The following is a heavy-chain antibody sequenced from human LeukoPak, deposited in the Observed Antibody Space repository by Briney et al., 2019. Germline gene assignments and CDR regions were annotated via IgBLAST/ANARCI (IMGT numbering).Heavy chain of an antibody. CDR1: GFTFSNYW. CDR2: INSDGGST. Sequence: GGSLRLSCAASGFTFSNYWMHWVRQAPGKGLVWVSRINSDGGSTSYVDSVKGRFTISRDNAKNTLYLQMNSLRAEDTAVYSCARIAFGNYFDYWGQGTLVTVSS. V-gene: IGHV3-74*01. J-gene: IGHJ4*02. D-gene: IGHD3-3*02. CDR3: ARIAFGNYFDY.